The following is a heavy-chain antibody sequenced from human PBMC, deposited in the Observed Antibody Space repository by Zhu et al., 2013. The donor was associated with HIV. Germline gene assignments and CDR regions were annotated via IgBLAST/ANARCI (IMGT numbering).Heavy chain of an antibody. CDR1: GGTFSNYA. J-gene: IGHJ6*02. Sequence: QVQLVQSGAEVKKPGSSVKVSCKASGGTFSNYAISWVRQAPGQGLEWMGGIIPMFGTTNYAQKSQDRVTITADESTSTAYMELNSLKSEDTAVYYCARAKIIGTTWDYYYYGMDVWGQGTTVTVSS. V-gene: IGHV1-69*01. D-gene: IGHD1-7*01. CDR2: IIPMFGTT. CDR3: ARAKIIGTTWDYYYYGMDV.